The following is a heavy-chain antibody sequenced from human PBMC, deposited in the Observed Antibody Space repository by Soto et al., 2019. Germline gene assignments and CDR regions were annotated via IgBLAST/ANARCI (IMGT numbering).Heavy chain of an antibody. D-gene: IGHD3-10*01. CDR1: GYTFIRYG. V-gene: IGHV3-33*01. J-gene: IGHJ5*02. Sequence: QVQLVESGGGVVQPGMSLRLSCAASGYTFIRYGMHWVRQAPGKGLEWVAVIWYDGSNKYYADSVKGRFTISRDNSKNTVFLQMDSLRVEDTALYYCASDGSGGTWGWFDPWGQGTLVSVSS. CDR3: ASDGSGGTWGWFDP. CDR2: IWYDGSNK.